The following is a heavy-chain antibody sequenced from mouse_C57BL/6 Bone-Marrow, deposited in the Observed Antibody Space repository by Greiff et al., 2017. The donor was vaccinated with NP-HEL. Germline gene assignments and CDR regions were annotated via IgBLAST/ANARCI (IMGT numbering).Heavy chain of an antibody. CDR3: ARHLGYYAMDY. J-gene: IGHJ4*01. V-gene: IGHV5-12*01. D-gene: IGHD3-3*01. CDR1: GFTFSDYY. CDR2: ISNGGGST. Sequence: EVQGVESGGGLVQPGGSLKLSCAASGFTFSDYYMYWVRQTPEKRLEWVAYISNGGGSTYYPDTVKGRFTISRDNAKNTLYLQMSRLKCEDTAMYYCARHLGYYAMDYWGQGTSVTVSS.